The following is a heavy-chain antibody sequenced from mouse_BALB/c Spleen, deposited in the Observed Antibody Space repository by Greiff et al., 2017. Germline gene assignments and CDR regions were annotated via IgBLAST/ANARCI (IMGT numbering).Heavy chain of an antibody. V-gene: IGHV5-17*02. Sequence: DVKLVESGGGLVQPGGSRKLSCAASGFTFSSFGMHWVRQAPEKGLEWVAYISSGSSTIYYADTVKGRFTISRDNPKNTLFLQMTSLRSEDTAMYYCARSDYWGQGTTLTVSS. J-gene: IGHJ2*01. CDR3: ARSDY. CDR1: GFTFSSFG. CDR2: ISSGSSTI.